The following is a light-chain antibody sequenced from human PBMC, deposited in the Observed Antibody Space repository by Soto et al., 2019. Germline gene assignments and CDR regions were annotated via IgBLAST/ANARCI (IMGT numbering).Light chain of an antibody. CDR3: LQHNSFPRT. CDR2: AAS. Sequence: DIQMTQSPSTLSGSVGDRVTITCRASQTISSWLSWYQPKPGKGPKLLIYAASTLQSGVPSRFSGRGSGTEFTLTISNLQPEDFATYYCLQHNSFPRTFGQGTKVDIK. CDR1: QTISSW. J-gene: IGKJ1*01. V-gene: IGKV1-5*01.